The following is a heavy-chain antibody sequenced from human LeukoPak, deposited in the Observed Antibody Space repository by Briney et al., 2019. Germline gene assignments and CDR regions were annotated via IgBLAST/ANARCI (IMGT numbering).Heavy chain of an antibody. Sequence: ASVKVSCKASGYTFTGYYMHWVRQAPGQGLEWKGWINPNSGGTNYAQKFRGRVTMTGDTSISTAYMELSRLRSDDTAVYYCARAPGGIAVAGQTTYYYYGMDVWGQGTTVTVSS. V-gene: IGHV1-2*02. D-gene: IGHD6-19*01. CDR3: ARAPGGIAVAGQTTYYYYGMDV. J-gene: IGHJ6*02. CDR1: GYTFTGYY. CDR2: INPNSGGT.